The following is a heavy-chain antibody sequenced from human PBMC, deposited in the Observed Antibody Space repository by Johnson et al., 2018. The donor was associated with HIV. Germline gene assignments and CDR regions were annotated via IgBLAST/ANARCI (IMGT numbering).Heavy chain of an antibody. D-gene: IGHD3-16*02. CDR2: ISSSGSTI. CDR3: ASARGDYVWGSYRYNGGFDL. Sequence: VQLVESGGGLVKPGGSLRLSCAASGFTFSNAWMSWVRQAPGKGLEWVSYISSSGSTIYYADSVKGRFTISRDNSKNTLYLQMNSLRAEDTAVYYCASARGDYVWGSYRYNGGFDLWGRGTLVTVSS. J-gene: IGHJ2*01. CDR1: GFTFSNAW. V-gene: IGHV3-48*01.